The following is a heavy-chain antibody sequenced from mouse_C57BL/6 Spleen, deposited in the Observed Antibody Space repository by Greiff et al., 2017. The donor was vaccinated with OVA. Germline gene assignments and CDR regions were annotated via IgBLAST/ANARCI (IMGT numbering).Heavy chain of an antibody. D-gene: IGHD2-5*01. Sequence: VQLQQPGAELVRPGSSVKLSCKASGYTFTSYWMDWVKQRPGQGLEWIGNIYPSDSETHYNQKFKDKATLTVDKSSSTAYMQLSSLTSEDSAVYYCARKNYSNSFDYWGQGTTLTVSS. J-gene: IGHJ2*01. CDR3: ARKNYSNSFDY. V-gene: IGHV1-61*01. CDR1: GYTFTSYW. CDR2: IYPSDSET.